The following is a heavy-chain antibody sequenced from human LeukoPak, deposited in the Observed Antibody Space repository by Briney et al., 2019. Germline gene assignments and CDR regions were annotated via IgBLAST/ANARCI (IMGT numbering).Heavy chain of an antibody. CDR3: AGGRGDYSSGWFDY. D-gene: IGHD6-19*01. CDR1: GFSLSTSGMC. CDR2: IYHSGST. J-gene: IGHJ4*02. V-gene: IGHV4-61*08. Sequence: SGPTLVKPTQTLTLTCTFSGFSLSTSGMCVSWIRQPPGKGLEWIGYIYHSGSTNYNPSLKSRVTISVDTSKNQFSLKLSSVTAADTAIYYCAGGRGDYSSGWFDYWGQGTPVTVSS.